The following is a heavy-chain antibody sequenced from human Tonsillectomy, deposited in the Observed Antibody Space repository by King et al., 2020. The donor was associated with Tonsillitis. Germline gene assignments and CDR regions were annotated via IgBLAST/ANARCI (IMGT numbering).Heavy chain of an antibody. V-gene: IGHV4-39*01. CDR3: AGQVVTRHFDY. CDR1: GGSISSSSYY. CDR2: IYYSGST. Sequence: QLQESGPGLVKPSETLSLTCTVSGGSISSSSYYWGWIRQPPGKGLEWIGSIYYSGSTYYNPSLKSRVTISVDTSKNQFSLKLSSVTAADTAVYYCAGQVVTRHFDYWGQGTLVTVSS. J-gene: IGHJ4*02. D-gene: IGHD4-23*01.